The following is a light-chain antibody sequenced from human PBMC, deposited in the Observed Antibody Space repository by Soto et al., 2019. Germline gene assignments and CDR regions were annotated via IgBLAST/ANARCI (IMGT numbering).Light chain of an antibody. Sequence: DIQMTQSPSSLSTSVGDRVTITCRASQGISKSLAWYQQKPGKVPKVLIYTASTLHSGVPSRFSGSGSGTDFTLTINSLQPEDVAKYYCQKYNSVPCTFGQGTRVEIK. J-gene: IGKJ1*01. V-gene: IGKV1-27*01. CDR2: TAS. CDR3: QKYNSVPCT. CDR1: QGISKS.